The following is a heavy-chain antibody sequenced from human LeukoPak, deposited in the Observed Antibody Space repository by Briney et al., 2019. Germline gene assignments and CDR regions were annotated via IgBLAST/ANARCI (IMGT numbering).Heavy chain of an antibody. CDR2: INTDGSNT. J-gene: IGHJ4*02. CDR3: VREYSDSSGRCFDY. CDR1: GFTFSSYW. D-gene: IGHD5-12*01. V-gene: IGHV3-74*01. Sequence: PGGSLRLSCAASGFTFSSYWMHWVRQAPGKRLVWVARINTDGSNTNYADSVRGRFTISRDNAKNTLFLQMNSLRAEDTAVYYCVREYSDSSGRCFDYWGQGTLVTVSS.